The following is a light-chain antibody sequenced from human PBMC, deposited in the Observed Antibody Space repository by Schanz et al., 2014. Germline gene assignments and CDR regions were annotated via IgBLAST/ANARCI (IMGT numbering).Light chain of an antibody. CDR3: ISYTSSSTDV. V-gene: IGLV2-14*03. CDR1: SSDVGGYNY. CDR2: DVN. Sequence: QSALTQPASVSGSPGQSITISCTGTSSDVGGYNYVSWYQQHPGKAPKFMIYDVNNRPSGVSNRFSGSKSGNTASLTISGLQAEDEADYYCISYTSSSTDVFGTGTKLTVL. J-gene: IGLJ1*01.